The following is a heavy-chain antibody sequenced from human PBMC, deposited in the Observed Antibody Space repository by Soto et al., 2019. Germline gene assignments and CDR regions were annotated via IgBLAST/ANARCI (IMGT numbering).Heavy chain of an antibody. Sequence: GGSLRLSCAASGFTVSSNYMSWVRQAPGKGLEWVSVIYSGGSTYYADSVKGRFTISRDNSKNTLYLQMNSLRAEDTAVYYCARTFTPRHYAWFDPWGQGTLVTVSS. J-gene: IGHJ5*02. V-gene: IGHV3-66*01. CDR2: IYSGGST. CDR3: ARTFTPRHYAWFDP. CDR1: GFTVSSNY. D-gene: IGHD2-15*01.